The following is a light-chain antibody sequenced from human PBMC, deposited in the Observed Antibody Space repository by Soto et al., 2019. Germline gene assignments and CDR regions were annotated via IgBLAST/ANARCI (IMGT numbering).Light chain of an antibody. J-gene: IGKJ4*01. CDR1: QSVRDN. CDR3: QQYDNWPLT. CDR2: GAS. Sequence: EVVMTQSPATLSVSPGERATLSCRTSQSVRDNLAWYQQKPGQAPRLLVYGASTRATGIPARFSGSDSGTEFTLTISSLQSEDFAVYYCQQYDNWPLTFGGGTKVEIK. V-gene: IGKV3-15*01.